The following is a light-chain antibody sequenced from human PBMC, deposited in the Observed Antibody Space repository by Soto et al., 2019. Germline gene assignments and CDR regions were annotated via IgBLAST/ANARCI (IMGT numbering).Light chain of an antibody. CDR3: QEYKSAPFT. CDR1: QGIGNY. Sequence: DIQMTQSPSSLSASVGDRVTISCRASQGIGNYLAWYQQKPGKVPMLLIHAASTLQSGAPYRFSGSGSGTDFTLTISSLQPEDVATYYCQEYKSAPFTFGPGTQVDIK. J-gene: IGKJ3*01. V-gene: IGKV1-27*01. CDR2: AAS.